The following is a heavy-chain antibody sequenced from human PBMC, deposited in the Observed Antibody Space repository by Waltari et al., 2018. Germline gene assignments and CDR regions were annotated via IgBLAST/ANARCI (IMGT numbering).Heavy chain of an antibody. Sequence: QLQLQESGPGLVKPSETLSPTCPVSRSSISNNNYYWGWVRQPPGKGLEGMGSVYKSGTTYYNPSLKSRVTISVDTSNNQFSLKLNSVTAADTAVYYCVRGYPDIVATISDYWGQGTLVIVSS. CDR1: RSSISNNNYY. CDR3: VRGYPDIVATISDY. CDR2: VYKSGTT. V-gene: IGHV4-39*07. D-gene: IGHD5-12*01. J-gene: IGHJ4*02.